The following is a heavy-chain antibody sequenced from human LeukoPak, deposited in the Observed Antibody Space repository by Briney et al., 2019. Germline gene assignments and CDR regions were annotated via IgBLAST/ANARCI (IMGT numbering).Heavy chain of an antibody. Sequence: GGSLRLSCAASGFTFDDYGMSWVRQAPGKGQEWVSGINWNGGSTGYADSVKGRFTISRDNAKNSLYLQMNSLRAEDTALYYCARGYQLPRYYYYYYMDVWGKGTTVTVSS. D-gene: IGHD2-2*01. CDR3: ARGYQLPRYYYYYYMDV. J-gene: IGHJ6*03. V-gene: IGHV3-20*04. CDR2: INWNGGST. CDR1: GFTFDDYG.